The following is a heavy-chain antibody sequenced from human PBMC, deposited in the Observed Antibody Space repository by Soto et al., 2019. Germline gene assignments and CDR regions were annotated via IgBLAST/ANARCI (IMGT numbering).Heavy chain of an antibody. CDR3: AKDFELPDGDYYHYGMDV. J-gene: IGHJ6*02. Sequence: HPGGSLRLSCVASGFFFSSHGMYWVRQAPGRGLEWVALISYEGSHKYYVDSVKGRFTISRDNSKKTVYLHMTSLRAEDTALYYCAKDFELPDGDYYHYGMDVWGQGTTVTVSS. D-gene: IGHD1-1*01. CDR2: ISYEGSHK. CDR1: GFFFSSHG. V-gene: IGHV3-30*18.